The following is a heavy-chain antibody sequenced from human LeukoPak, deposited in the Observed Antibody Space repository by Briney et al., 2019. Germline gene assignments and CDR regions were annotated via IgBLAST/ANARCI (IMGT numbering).Heavy chain of an antibody. Sequence: GGSLRLSCAASGFTFSSYAMSWVRQAPGKGLEWVSTISGSGSNTFYADSVKGRFTISRDNSKNTLYLQMNSLRAEDTAVYYCARGQPPYYYGSGSYYSPSAFDIWGQGTMVTVSS. J-gene: IGHJ3*02. CDR3: ARGQPPYYYGSGSYYSPSAFDI. CDR1: GFTFSSYA. D-gene: IGHD3-10*01. V-gene: IGHV3-23*01. CDR2: ISGSGSNT.